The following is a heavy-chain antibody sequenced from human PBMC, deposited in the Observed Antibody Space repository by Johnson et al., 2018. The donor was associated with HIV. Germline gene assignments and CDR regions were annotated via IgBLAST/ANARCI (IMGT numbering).Heavy chain of an antibody. CDR3: AKCPSVSTCDAFDI. Sequence: QVQLVESGGGVVQPGRSLRLSCAASGFTFSSYGMHWVRQAPGKGLEWVAIISYDGSNKYYADSVKGRFTISRDNSKNTLYLQMTGLRAEDTALYYCAKCPSVSTCDAFDIWGQGTMVTVPS. V-gene: IGHV3-30-3*02. J-gene: IGHJ3*02. CDR1: GFTFSSYG. D-gene: IGHD6-13*01. CDR2: ISYDGSNK.